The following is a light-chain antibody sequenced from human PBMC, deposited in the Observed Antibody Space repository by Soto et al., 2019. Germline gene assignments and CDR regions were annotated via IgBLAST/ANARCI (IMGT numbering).Light chain of an antibody. CDR2: AAT. CDR1: QSISAH. J-gene: IGKJ1*01. Sequence: DIQMTQSPSSLSASVGDRVTITCRASQSISAHLNWYQQKPGKAPKALIYAATNLESGVPSRFSGSGSGTEFTLTISSLQPEDFATYYCQQGYTTPGTFGQGTKVDTK. CDR3: QQGYTTPGT. V-gene: IGKV1-39*01.